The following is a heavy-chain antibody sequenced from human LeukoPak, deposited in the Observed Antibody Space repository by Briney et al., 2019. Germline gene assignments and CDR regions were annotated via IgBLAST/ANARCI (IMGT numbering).Heavy chain of an antibody. V-gene: IGHV3-23*01. CDR1: GFTFSSYG. CDR2: ISGSGGST. D-gene: IGHD6-19*01. Sequence: GSLRLSCAASGFTFSSYGMSWVRQAPGKGLEWVSAISGSGGSTYYADSVKGRFTISRDNSKNTLYLQMNSLRAEDTAVYYCAKVRFVVAGRGIDFDYWGQGTLVTVSS. CDR3: AKVRFVVAGRGIDFDY. J-gene: IGHJ4*02.